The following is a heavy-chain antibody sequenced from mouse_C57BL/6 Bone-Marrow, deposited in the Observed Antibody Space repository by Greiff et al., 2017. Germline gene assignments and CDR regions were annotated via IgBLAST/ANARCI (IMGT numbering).Heavy chain of an antibody. V-gene: IGHV1-82*01. CDR1: GYAFSSSW. Sequence: QVKLQQSGPELVKPGASVKISCKASGYAFSSSWLNWVKQRPGKGLEWIGRIYPGDGDTNYNGKFKGKATLTADKSSSTAYMQLSSLTSEDSAVYCCARLQRNDAMDYWGQGTSVTVSS. CDR3: ARLQRNDAMDY. CDR2: IYPGDGDT. D-gene: IGHD1-1*01. J-gene: IGHJ4*01.